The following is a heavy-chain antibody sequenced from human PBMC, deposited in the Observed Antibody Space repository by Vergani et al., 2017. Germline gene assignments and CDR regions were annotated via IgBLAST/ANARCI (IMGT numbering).Heavy chain of an antibody. CDR2: IYTSGST. CDR1: GGSISSGSYY. J-gene: IGHJ4*02. Sequence: QVQLQESGPGLVKPSQTLSLTCTVSGGSISSGSYYWSWIRQPAGKGLEWIGRIYTSGSTNYNPSLKSRVTISVDTSKNQFSLKLSSVTAADTAVYYCARSCSSTSCQNKVDYWGQGTLVTVSS. D-gene: IGHD2-2*01. CDR3: ARSCSSTSCQNKVDY. V-gene: IGHV4-61*02.